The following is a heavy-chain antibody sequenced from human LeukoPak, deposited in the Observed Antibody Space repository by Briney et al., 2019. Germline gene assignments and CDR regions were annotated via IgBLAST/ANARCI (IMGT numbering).Heavy chain of an antibody. CDR2: IKQDGSEK. J-gene: IGHJ3*02. Sequence: GGSLRLSCAASGFTFSSYWMSWVRQAPGKGLEWVANIKQDGSEKYYVDSVKGRFTISRDSAKNTLYLQMNSLRAEDTAVYYCARDRGAAALDIWGQGTMVTVSS. CDR1: GFTFSSYW. CDR3: ARDRGAAALDI. V-gene: IGHV3-7*01. D-gene: IGHD6-13*01.